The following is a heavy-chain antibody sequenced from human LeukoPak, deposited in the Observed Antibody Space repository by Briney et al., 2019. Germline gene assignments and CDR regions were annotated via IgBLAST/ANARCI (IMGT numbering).Heavy chain of an antibody. CDR2: IYYSGST. D-gene: IGHD6-13*01. CDR3: SGVGTTLRYSSSWYVRWFDP. CDR1: GGSISSYY. V-gene: IGHV4-59*01. Sequence: SETLSLTCTVSGGSISSYYWSWIRQPPGKGLEWIGYIYYSGSTNYNPSLTSRVTISVDTSKNQFSLKLSSVTAADTAVYYCSGVGTTLRYSSSWYVRWFDPWGQGTLVTVSS. J-gene: IGHJ5*02.